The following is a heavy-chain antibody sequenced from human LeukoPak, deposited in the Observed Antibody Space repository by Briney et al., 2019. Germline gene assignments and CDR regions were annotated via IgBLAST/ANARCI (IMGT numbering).Heavy chain of an antibody. D-gene: IGHD6-13*01. CDR3: AVRNTSSWSPFDF. J-gene: IGHJ4*02. Sequence: GASVKVSCKASGYTFTNYGISWVRQAPGHGLEWMGWISAYNGDTNYAQKLQGRVTMTTDTSTSTAYMELRSLRSDDTAIYYCAVRNTSSWSPFDFWGQGTLVTVSS. CDR2: ISAYNGDT. V-gene: IGHV1-18*01. CDR1: GYTFTNYG.